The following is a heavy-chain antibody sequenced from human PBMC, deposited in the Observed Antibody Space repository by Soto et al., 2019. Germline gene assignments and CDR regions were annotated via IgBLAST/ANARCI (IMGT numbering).Heavy chain of an antibody. D-gene: IGHD3-3*01. CDR3: TKNKRITIFGVVTPPWYFDL. V-gene: IGHV3-9*01. Sequence: EVQLVESGGGLVQPGRSLRLSCAASGFTFEDYALHWVRQAPGKGLEWISGITWNSGSIGYAESVKGRFTISRDNAKNSLYLQMNSLRAEDTALYYCTKNKRITIFGVVTPPWYFDLWGRGTLVTVSS. J-gene: IGHJ2*01. CDR1: GFTFEDYA. CDR2: ITWNSGSI.